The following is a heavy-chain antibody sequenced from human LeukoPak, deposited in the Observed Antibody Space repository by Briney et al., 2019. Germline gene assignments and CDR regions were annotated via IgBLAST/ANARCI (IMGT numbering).Heavy chain of an antibody. CDR3: ARQSYSSGWYPIGNYYYGMDV. CDR1: GYSISSGYY. CDR2: IYHSGST. D-gene: IGHD6-19*01. V-gene: IGHV4-38-2*02. Sequence: SETLSLTCTVSGYSISSGYYWGWIRQPPGKGLEWIGSIYHSGSTYYNPSLKSRVTISVDTSKNQFSLKLSSVTAADTAVYYCARQSYSSGWYPIGNYYYGMDVWGQGTTVTVSS. J-gene: IGHJ6*02.